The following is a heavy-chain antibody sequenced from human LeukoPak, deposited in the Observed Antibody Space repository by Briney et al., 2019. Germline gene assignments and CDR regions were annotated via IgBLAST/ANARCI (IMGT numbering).Heavy chain of an antibody. J-gene: IGHJ4*02. CDR1: GFTFSHYG. CDR2: ISYDGSNK. D-gene: IGHD3-9*01. Sequence: GGSLRLSCAASGFTFSHYGVHWVRQAPGKGLEWVAVISYDGSNKYYADSVKGRFTISRDNAKNSLYLQMNSLRAEDTAVYYCARVRDILTGYPPDYWGQGTLVTVSS. CDR3: ARVRDILTGYPPDY. V-gene: IGHV3-30*03.